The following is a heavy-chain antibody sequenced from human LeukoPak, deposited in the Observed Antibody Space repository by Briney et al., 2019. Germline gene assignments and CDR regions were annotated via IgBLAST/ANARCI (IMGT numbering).Heavy chain of an antibody. D-gene: IGHD3-22*01. CDR2: INPNSGDT. CDR3: ARDGYDSSGYYSEWFDP. CDR1: GYTFTGYY. Sequence: ASVKVSCKASGYTFTGYYMHWVRQAPGQGLEWMGWINPNSGDTNYAQNFQGRVTMTRDTSISTAYMELSRLISDDTAVYYCARDGYDSSGYYSEWFDPWGQGTLVTVSS. J-gene: IGHJ5*02. V-gene: IGHV1-2*02.